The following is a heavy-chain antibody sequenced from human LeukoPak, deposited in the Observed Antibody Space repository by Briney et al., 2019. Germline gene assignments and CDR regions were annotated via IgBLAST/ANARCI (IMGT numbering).Heavy chain of an antibody. CDR1: GFTFSSYA. CDR3: AKDAFPCSGTSCYGNWFDP. Sequence: GGSLRLSCAASGFTFSSYAMHWVRQAPGKGLEWVAVISYDGSNKYYADSVKGRFTISRDNSKNTLYLQMNSLRAEDTAVYYCAKDAFPCSGTSCYGNWFDPWGQGTLVTVSS. V-gene: IGHV3-30-3*01. D-gene: IGHD2-2*01. CDR2: ISYDGSNK. J-gene: IGHJ5*02.